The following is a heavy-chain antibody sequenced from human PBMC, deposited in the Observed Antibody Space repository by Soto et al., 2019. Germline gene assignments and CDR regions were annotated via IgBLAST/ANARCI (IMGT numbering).Heavy chain of an antibody. Sequence: PGGSLILSCAASGFTFSSYAMSWVRQAPGKGLEWVSAISGSGGSTYYADSVKGRFTISRDNSKNTLYLQMNSLRAEDTAVYYCAKDLISSSWYRDYFDYWGQGTLVTVSS. D-gene: IGHD6-13*01. CDR1: GFTFSSYA. V-gene: IGHV3-23*01. J-gene: IGHJ4*02. CDR3: AKDLISSSWYRDYFDY. CDR2: ISGSGGST.